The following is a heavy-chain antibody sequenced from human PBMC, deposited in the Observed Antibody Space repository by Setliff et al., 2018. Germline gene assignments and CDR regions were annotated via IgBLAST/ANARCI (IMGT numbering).Heavy chain of an antibody. CDR2: IYYSGTT. J-gene: IGHJ3*02. D-gene: IGHD2-15*01. Sequence: SETLSLTCTVSGGSISSYYWSWIRQPPWKGLEWIGYIYYSGTTNYNPSLKSRVIISVDTSKTQFSLRLSSVTAADTAVYFCARGCSSGSCYPHDVFAIWGQGTMVTVSS. CDR3: ARGCSSGSCYPHDVFAI. CDR1: GGSISSYY. V-gene: IGHV4-59*01.